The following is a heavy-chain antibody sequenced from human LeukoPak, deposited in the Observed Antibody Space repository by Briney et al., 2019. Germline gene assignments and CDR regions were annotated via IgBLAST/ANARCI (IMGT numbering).Heavy chain of an antibody. CDR1: GFTFSSYA. CDR3: ARALAYYYDSSGYYGDY. CDR2: ISYDGSDK. V-gene: IGHV3-30-3*01. J-gene: IGHJ4*02. Sequence: GRSLRLSCAASGFTFSSYAMHWVRQAPGKGLEWVAVISYDGSDKYYADSVKGRFTISRDNSKNTLYLQMNSLRAEDTAVYYCARALAYYYDSSGYYGDYWGQGTLVTVSS. D-gene: IGHD3-22*01.